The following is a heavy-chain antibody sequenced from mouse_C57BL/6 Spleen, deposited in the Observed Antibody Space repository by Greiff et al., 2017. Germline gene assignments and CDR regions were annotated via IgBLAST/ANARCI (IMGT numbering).Heavy chain of an antibody. CDR1: GYSITSDY. V-gene: IGHV3-8*01. CDR2: ISYSGST. Sequence: DVKLQESGPGLAKPSQTLSLTCSVTGYSITSDYWNWIRKFPGNKLEYMGYISYSGSTYYNPSLKSRISITRDTSKNQYYLQLNSVTTEDTATYYCARSDYYGSSYRWYFDVWGTGTTVTVSS. J-gene: IGHJ1*03. CDR3: ARSDYYGSSYRWYFDV. D-gene: IGHD1-1*01.